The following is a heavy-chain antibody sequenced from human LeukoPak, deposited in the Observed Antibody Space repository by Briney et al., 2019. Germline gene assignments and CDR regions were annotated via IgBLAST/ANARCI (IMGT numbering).Heavy chain of an antibody. V-gene: IGHV4-59*07. CDR3: ARFRNSYGDRDFDY. CDR1: SGSMTCYY. CDR2: IYYTAST. Sequence: PADTLSLTCTVSSGSMTCYYWSWIRPPPGKGLEGMGYIYYTASTNYNPSLNSRLTISLDTPKNQFSLPLLSVSAADAAVYYCARFRNSYGDRDFDYWGQGTLVTVSS. D-gene: IGHD5-18*01. J-gene: IGHJ4*02.